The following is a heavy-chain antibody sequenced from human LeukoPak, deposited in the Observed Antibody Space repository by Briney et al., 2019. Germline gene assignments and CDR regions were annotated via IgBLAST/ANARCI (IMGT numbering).Heavy chain of an antibody. CDR3: ARSAALDCSSTSCYGYFDY. CDR2: INHSGST. V-gene: IGHV4-34*01. J-gene: IGHJ4*02. CDR1: GGSFSGYY. Sequence: SETLSLTCAVYGGSFSGYYWSWIRQPPGKGLEWIGEINHSGSTNYNPSLKSRVTISVDTSKNQFSLKLSSVTAADTAVYYCARSAALDCSSTSCYGYFDYWAREPWSPSPQ. D-gene: IGHD2-2*01.